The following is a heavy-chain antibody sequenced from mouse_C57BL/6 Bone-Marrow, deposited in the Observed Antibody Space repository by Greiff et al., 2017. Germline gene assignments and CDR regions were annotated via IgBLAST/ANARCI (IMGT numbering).Heavy chain of an antibody. Sequence: DVMLVESGGDLVKPGGSLKLSCAASGFTFSSYGMSWVRQTPDKRLAWVATISSGGSYTYYPDSVKGRFPISRDNAKNTLYLQMSSLKSEDTAMYYCARRGDGTMDYWGQGTSVTVSS. J-gene: IGHJ4*01. V-gene: IGHV5-6*02. CDR2: ISSGGSYT. CDR1: GFTFSSYG. CDR3: ARRGDGTMDY.